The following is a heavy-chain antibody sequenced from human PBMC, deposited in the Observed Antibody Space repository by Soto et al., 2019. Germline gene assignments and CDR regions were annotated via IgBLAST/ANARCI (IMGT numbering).Heavy chain of an antibody. CDR3: AKGSTYYDILTGLYY. Sequence: GGSLRLSCAASGFTFSSYAMSWVRQAPGKGLEWVSAISGSGGSTYYTDSVKGRLTISRDNSENTLYLQMNSLRAEDTAVYYCAKGSTYYDILTGLYYWGQGTLVTVSS. CDR2: ISGSGGST. V-gene: IGHV3-23*01. CDR1: GFTFSSYA. D-gene: IGHD3-9*01. J-gene: IGHJ4*02.